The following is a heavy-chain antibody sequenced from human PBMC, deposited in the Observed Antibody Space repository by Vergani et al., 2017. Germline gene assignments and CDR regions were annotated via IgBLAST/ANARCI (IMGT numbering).Heavy chain of an antibody. CDR1: GGTFSSYT. CDR3: ARDQGYCSGGSCYSDYDYGMDV. CDR2: IIPILGIA. J-gene: IGHJ6*02. D-gene: IGHD2-15*01. V-gene: IGHV1-69*08. Sequence: QVQLVQSGAEVKKPGSSVKVSCKASGGTFSSYTISWVRQAPGQGLEWMGRIIPILGIANYAQKFQGRVTITADKSTSTAYMEVSNLSSEDTAVYYCARDQGYCSGGSCYSDYDYGMDVWGQGTTVTVSS.